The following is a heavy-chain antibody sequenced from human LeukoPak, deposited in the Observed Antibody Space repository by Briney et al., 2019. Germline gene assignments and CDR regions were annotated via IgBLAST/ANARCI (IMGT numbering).Heavy chain of an antibody. CDR2: IIPIFGTA. J-gene: IGHJ5*02. CDR1: GGTFSSYA. D-gene: IGHD3-10*01. Sequence: SVKVSCKASGGTFSSYAISWVRQAPGQGLEWTGGIIPIFGTANYAQKFQGRVTITADKSTSTAYMELSSLRSEDTAVYYCARGSTYYYGSGSLDWFDPWGQGTLVTVSS. CDR3: ARGSTYYYGSGSLDWFDP. V-gene: IGHV1-69*06.